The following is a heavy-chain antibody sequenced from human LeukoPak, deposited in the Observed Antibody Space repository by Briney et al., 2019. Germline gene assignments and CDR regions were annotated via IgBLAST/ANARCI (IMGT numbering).Heavy chain of an antibody. CDR3: ARANSGSYCDY. Sequence: GGSLRLSCAASGFPFSPYTMQWVRQAPGKGLEWVSSISSSSSTMYYADSVKGRFTISRDNAKNSLYLQLNSLRAEDTAVYYCARANSGSYCDYWGQGTLVTVSS. J-gene: IGHJ4*02. CDR1: GFPFSPYT. D-gene: IGHD1-26*01. CDR2: ISSSSSTM. V-gene: IGHV3-48*01.